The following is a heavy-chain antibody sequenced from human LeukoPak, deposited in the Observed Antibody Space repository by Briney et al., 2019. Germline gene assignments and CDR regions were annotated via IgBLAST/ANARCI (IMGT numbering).Heavy chain of an antibody. D-gene: IGHD2-21*01. CDR2: IDPNSGDT. CDR1: GYTFAGYY. V-gene: IGHV1-2*02. CDR3: ARDGGPYCDGASCSFDY. Sequence: ASGKVACKASGYTFAGYYIHWVRHAPGQGLEWMGWIDPNSGDTHYTQKFQGRVTMTRDTSITTAYMQVTRLRSDDTAVFYCARDGGPYCDGASCSFDYWGQGTLVTVSS. J-gene: IGHJ4*02.